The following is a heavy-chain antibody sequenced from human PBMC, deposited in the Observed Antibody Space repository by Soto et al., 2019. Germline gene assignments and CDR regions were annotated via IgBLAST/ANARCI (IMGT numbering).Heavy chain of an antibody. CDR2: INPSGRST. CDR1: GFIFTNYW. D-gene: IGHD3-22*01. V-gene: IGHV1-46*01. Sequence: ASVTVSCKTSGFIFTNYWMHWVRQAPGQGLEWMGVINPSGRSTIYAQKFQGSFTMTRDTSTTTLYMELSSLKSEDTAVYYCARDQSADSSGYSYWWFDPWGQGTPVTVSS. CDR3: ARDQSADSSGYSYWWFDP. J-gene: IGHJ5*02.